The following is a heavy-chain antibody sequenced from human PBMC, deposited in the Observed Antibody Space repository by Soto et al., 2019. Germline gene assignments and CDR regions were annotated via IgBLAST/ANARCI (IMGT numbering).Heavy chain of an antibody. CDR3: ARDIVLVPFLFGYYGMDV. Sequence: SETLSLTCTVSGDSISSGDYYWSWIRQPPGKGLEWIGYIYYSGSTYYNPSLKSRVTISVDTSKNQFSLKLSSVTAADTAVYYCARDIVLVPFLFGYYGMDVWGQGTTVTVS. D-gene: IGHD2-2*01. CDR1: GDSISSGDYY. CDR2: IYYSGST. V-gene: IGHV4-30-4*01. J-gene: IGHJ6*02.